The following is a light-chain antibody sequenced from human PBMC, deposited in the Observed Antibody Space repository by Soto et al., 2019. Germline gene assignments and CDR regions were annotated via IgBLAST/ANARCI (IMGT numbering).Light chain of an antibody. Sequence: QSALTQPRSVSGSPGQSVTISCTRTSSDVGVYNYVSWYQQYPGKAPKIMIYDVSKRPSGVPDRFSGSKSDNTASLTISGLQAEDEADYYCCSYAGSYTFVFGIGTKVTVL. CDR2: DVS. CDR1: SSDVGVYNY. V-gene: IGLV2-11*01. J-gene: IGLJ1*01. CDR3: CSYAGSYTFV.